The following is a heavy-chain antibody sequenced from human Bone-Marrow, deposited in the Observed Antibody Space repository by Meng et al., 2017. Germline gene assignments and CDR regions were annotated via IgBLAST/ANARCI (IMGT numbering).Heavy chain of an antibody. CDR2: SSRSGYHS. CDR1: CVTFSYFK. D-gene: IGHD4-17*01. V-gene: IGHV3-11*01. Sequence: GESRAGFARPGRSLGTLCAACCVTFSYFKISWCRSGPGQGPGRVLYSSRSGYHSDYTNYVTGRITISSDTAKNSLYLQINSLRAEDTAVYYCESGDYGDRYWYFDLWGRGTLVTVSS. CDR3: ESGDYGDRYWYFDL. J-gene: IGHJ2*01.